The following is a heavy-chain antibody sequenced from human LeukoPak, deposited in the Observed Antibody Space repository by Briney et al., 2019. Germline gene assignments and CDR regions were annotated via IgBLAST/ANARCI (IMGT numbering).Heavy chain of an antibody. J-gene: IGHJ4*02. D-gene: IGHD2-15*01. CDR2: IHHSGST. CDR1: GYSISSGYY. Sequence: SETLSLTCIVSGYSISSGYYWGWIRQPSGKGLEWIGNIHHSGSTYYNPSLKSRVTISVDTSKNQFSLKLSSVTAADTAVYYCARGIYCSGGSCYNFEFDYWGQGTLVTVSS. CDR3: ARGIYCSGGSCYNFEFDY. V-gene: IGHV4-38-2*02.